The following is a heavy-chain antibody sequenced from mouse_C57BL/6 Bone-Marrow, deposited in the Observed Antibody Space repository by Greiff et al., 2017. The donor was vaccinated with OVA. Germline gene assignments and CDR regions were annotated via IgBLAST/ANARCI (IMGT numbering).Heavy chain of an antibody. J-gene: IGHJ3*01. CDR1: GYSFTDYN. CDR3: ARSDCNYVPAWFAY. Sequence: EVQLVESGPELVKPGASVKISCKASGYSFTDYNMNWVKQSNGKSLEWIGVINPNYGTTSYHPKFKGKATLTVDPSSTTAYLQLNSLTSEDTAVYYCARSDCNYVPAWFAYWGQGTLVTVSA. CDR2: INPNYGTT. D-gene: IGHD2-1*01. V-gene: IGHV1-39*01.